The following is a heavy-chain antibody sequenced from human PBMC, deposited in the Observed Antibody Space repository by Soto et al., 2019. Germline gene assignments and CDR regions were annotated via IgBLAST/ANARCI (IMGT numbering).Heavy chain of an antibody. CDR1: GFTFNGAW. D-gene: IGHD3-16*01. V-gene: IGHV3-15*07. CDR3: SADLPDWGAYAFDY. J-gene: IGHJ4*02. CDR2: VKSKVDGGSI. Sequence: GGSLRLSCAASGFTFNGAWMNWVRQAPGKGLEWVGRVKSKVDGGSIDYAAPVRGRFTISRNDSRNTLDLQMNNLSAEDSAMYYCSADLPDWGAYAFDYWGQGTLVTVSS.